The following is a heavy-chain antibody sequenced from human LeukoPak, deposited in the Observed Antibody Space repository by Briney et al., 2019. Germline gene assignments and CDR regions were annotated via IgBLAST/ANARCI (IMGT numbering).Heavy chain of an antibody. V-gene: IGHV3-30*03. CDR3: ARGWIQLWPLDY. CDR1: GFTFSSFG. CDR2: LSHDGTNK. D-gene: IGHD5-18*01. Sequence: GGSLRLSCVVSGFTFSSFGMHWVRQAPGKGLEWVAVLSHDGTNKYYADSVKGRFTISRDNAKNSLYLQMNSLRVEDTAVYYCARGWIQLWPLDYWGQGTLVTVSS. J-gene: IGHJ4*02.